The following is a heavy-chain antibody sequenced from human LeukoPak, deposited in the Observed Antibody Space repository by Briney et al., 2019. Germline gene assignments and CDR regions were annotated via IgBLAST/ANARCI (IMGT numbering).Heavy chain of an antibody. CDR2: IYSGGST. D-gene: IGHD6-13*01. CDR1: GFTVSNNY. Sequence: GGSLRLSCAASGFTVSNNYMSWVRQAPGKGLEWVSVIYSGGSTYYSDAVKSSFPISRDNSKNTLYLQMNSLRAEDTAVYYCARASGKAAAGTSPTDVWGQGTLVTVSS. J-gene: IGHJ4*02. V-gene: IGHV3-66*01. CDR3: ARASGKAAAGTSPTDV.